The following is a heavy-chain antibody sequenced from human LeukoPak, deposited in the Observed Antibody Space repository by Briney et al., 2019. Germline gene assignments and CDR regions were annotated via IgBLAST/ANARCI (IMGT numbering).Heavy chain of an antibody. CDR3: ARRGATTADAFDI. Sequence: SETLSLTCTVSGGSISSYYWSWIRQPPGKGLEWIGYIYYSGSTNYNPSLKSRATISVDTSKNQFSLKLSSVTAADTAVYYCARRGATTADAFDIWGQGTMVTVSS. CDR2: IYYSGST. CDR1: GGSISSYY. J-gene: IGHJ3*02. V-gene: IGHV4-59*08. D-gene: IGHD1-26*01.